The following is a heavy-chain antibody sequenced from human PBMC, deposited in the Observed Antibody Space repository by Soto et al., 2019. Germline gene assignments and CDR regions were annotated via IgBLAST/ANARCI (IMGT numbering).Heavy chain of an antibody. CDR1: GFTFINFA. V-gene: IGHV3-33*01. CDR2: IWHDGSNK. CDR3: VWDPGFGDWNGMDV. J-gene: IGHJ6*02. Sequence: QVQLVESGGGVVQPGGSLRLSCAASGFTFINFAMHWVRQAPGKGLEWVAVIWHDGSNKYYADSVEGRFTISRDNFKRTLYLQLGSLIVDHTAVYYCVWDPGFGDWNGMDVWGQGTTVTVSS. D-gene: IGHD2-21*01.